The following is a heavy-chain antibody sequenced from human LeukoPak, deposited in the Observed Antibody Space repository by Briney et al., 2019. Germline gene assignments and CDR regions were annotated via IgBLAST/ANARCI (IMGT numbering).Heavy chain of an antibody. CDR1: GDSISSYNYF. Sequence: SETLSLPCTVSGDSISSYNYFWGWIRQPPGKGLEWVGSIYYRGNTYYNPSLKSRVTLSADTSKNQFSLKVTSVTAADTAVYYCARASSGYYWDFDYWGQGALVTVSS. J-gene: IGHJ4*02. CDR3: ARASSGYYWDFDY. V-gene: IGHV4-39*01. CDR2: IYYRGNT. D-gene: IGHD3-22*01.